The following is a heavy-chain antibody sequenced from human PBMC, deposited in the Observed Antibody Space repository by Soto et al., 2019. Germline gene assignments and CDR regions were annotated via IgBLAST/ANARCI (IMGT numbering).Heavy chain of an antibody. D-gene: IGHD2-15*01. CDR2: ISYDGSNK. CDR3: ASPIPCSGGRCYHP. J-gene: IGHJ4*02. CDR1: GFTFSSYA. Sequence: QVLLVESGGGVVQPGRSLRLSCAASGFTFSSYAVHWVRQAPGKGLEWVAVISYDGSNKYYADSVKGRFTISRDNSKNTLYLQMNSLRAEDTAVYYCASPIPCSGGRCYHPGGQGTLVTVSS. V-gene: IGHV3-30-3*01.